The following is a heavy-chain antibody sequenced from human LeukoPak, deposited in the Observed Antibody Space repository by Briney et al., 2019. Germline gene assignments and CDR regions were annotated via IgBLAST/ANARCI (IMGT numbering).Heavy chain of an antibody. CDR1: GFTFRSYD. V-gene: IGHV3-30*02. J-gene: IGHJ3*02. CDR2: VRYDGNSK. Sequence: GGSLRLSCVASGFTFRSYDMHWVRQAPGKGLEWVAFVRYDGNSKHYADSVKGRFTISRDNSKNTLYLQMYSLRPEDTAVYYCAKDGAGAGFDVFDIWGQGIMVTVSS. CDR3: AKDGAGAGFDVFDI. D-gene: IGHD6-13*01.